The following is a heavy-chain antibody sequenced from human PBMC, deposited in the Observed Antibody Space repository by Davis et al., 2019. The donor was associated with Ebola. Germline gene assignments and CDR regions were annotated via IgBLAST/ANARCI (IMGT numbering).Heavy chain of an antibody. V-gene: IGHV3-23*01. CDR3: ANLRGWLRY. J-gene: IGHJ4*02. Sequence: PGGSLRLSCAASGFTFSSYAMSWVRQAPGKGLEWVSAIGDSGGTTYYADSVKGRFTISRDNSKNTLYLQMNSLRAEDTAVYYCANLRGWLRYWGQGTLVTVSS. D-gene: IGHD3-16*01. CDR2: IGDSGGTT. CDR1: GFTFSSYA.